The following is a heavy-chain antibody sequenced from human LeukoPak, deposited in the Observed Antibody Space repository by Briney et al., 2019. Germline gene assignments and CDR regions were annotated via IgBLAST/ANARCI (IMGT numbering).Heavy chain of an antibody. CDR3: ARDSSAAMALIDY. Sequence: ASVKVSRKASGYTFTSYGISWVRQAPGQGLEWMGRIIPIFGTANYAQKFQGRVTITTDESTSTAYMELSSLRSEDTAVYYCARDSSAAMALIDYWGQGTPVTVSS. D-gene: IGHD5-18*01. CDR1: GYTFTSYG. J-gene: IGHJ4*02. V-gene: IGHV1-69*05. CDR2: IIPIFGTA.